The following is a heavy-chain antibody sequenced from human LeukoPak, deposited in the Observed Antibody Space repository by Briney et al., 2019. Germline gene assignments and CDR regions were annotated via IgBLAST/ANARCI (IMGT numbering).Heavy chain of an antibody. CDR2: INHSGST. CDR3: ARSGRVGSLLYYYYYGMDV. J-gene: IGHJ6*02. Sequence: PSETLSLTCAVYGGSFSGYYWSWIRQPPGKGLEWIGEINHSGSTNYNPSLKSRVTISVDTSKNQFSLKLSSVTAADTAVYYCARSGRVGSLLYYYYYGMDVWGRGTTVTVSS. V-gene: IGHV4-34*01. D-gene: IGHD1-26*01. CDR1: GGSFSGYY.